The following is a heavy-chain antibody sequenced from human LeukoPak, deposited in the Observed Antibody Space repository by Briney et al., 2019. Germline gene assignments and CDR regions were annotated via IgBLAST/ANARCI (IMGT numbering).Heavy chain of an antibody. CDR2: SYPGYSDP. CDR3: ARHIPKPTMVKRGSYYYMDF. CDR1: GYSFTSYW. V-gene: IGHV5-51*01. J-gene: IGHJ6*03. D-gene: IGHD4-23*01. Sequence: ESLQISCKGSGYSFTSYWIGWVRPWPGKCLDWMGQSYPGYSDPSKRPSFQGQVTNTPDHSISTAYLQWSSLKASDTAMYYCARHIPKPTMVKRGSYYYMDFWGKGTTVTVSS.